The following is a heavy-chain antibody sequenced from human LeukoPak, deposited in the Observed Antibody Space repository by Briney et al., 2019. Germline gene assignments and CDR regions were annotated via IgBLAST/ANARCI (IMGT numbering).Heavy chain of an antibody. CDR1: GFPFSSYE. CDR3: AREKIPALVFDP. D-gene: IGHD6-13*01. CDR2: ISGSSGNI. V-gene: IGHV3-48*03. J-gene: IGHJ5*02. Sequence: PSGGPLRLSCAASGFPFSSYEMHWLRQAPGKGLEWVAHISGSSGNILYSDSVKGRFSVSRDNANNVLYLQMNSLRVEDTAVYYCAREKIPALVFDPWGQGTLVTVSP.